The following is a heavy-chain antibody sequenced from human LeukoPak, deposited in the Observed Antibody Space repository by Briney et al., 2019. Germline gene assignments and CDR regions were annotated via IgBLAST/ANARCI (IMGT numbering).Heavy chain of an antibody. CDR2: ISSSTSTI. Sequence: PGGSLRLSCAASGFTFSTYSMNWVRQAPGKGLEWVSYISSSTSTIYYADSVKGRFTISRDNAKNSLYLQMNSLRAEDTAVYYCARASSRPYSSSWYSDYWGQGTLVTVSS. CDR3: ARASSRPYSSSWYSDY. D-gene: IGHD6-13*01. V-gene: IGHV3-48*01. CDR1: GFTFSTYS. J-gene: IGHJ4*02.